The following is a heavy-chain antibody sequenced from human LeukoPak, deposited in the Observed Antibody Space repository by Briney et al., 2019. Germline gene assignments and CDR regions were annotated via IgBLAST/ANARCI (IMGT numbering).Heavy chain of an antibody. J-gene: IGHJ5*02. CDR3: AREGTSGTHLNWFDP. V-gene: IGHV4-59*01. CDR2: IYYSGST. CDR1: GGSLSSYY. Sequence: SETLSLTCSVSGGSLSSYYWSWIRQPPGKGLEWIGYIYYSGSTNFTPSLKSRVTMSVDTSKNQFSLKLSSVTAADTAVYYCAREGTSGTHLNWFDPWGQGTLVTVSS. D-gene: IGHD1-1*01.